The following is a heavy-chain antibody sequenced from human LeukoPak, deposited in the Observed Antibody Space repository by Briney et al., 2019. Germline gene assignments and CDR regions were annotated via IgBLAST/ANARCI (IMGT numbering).Heavy chain of an antibody. CDR2: IYYSGST. D-gene: IGHD6-19*01. V-gene: IGHV4-59*01. CDR1: GGSISSYY. Sequence: SETLSLTCTVSGGSISSYYWSWIRQPPGKGLEWIGYIYYSGSTNYNPSLKSRVTISVDTSKNQFSLKLSSVTAADTAVYYCARGSSGWYGPPLFDYWGQGTLVTVSS. J-gene: IGHJ4*02. CDR3: ARGSSGWYGPPLFDY.